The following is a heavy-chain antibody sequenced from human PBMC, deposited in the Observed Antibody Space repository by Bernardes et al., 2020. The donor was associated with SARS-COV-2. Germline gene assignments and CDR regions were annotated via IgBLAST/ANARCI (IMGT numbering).Heavy chain of an antibody. CDR3: ARLGNFDFWSGLGGDFDY. CDR2: IYYGGRT. V-gene: IGHV4-39*01. D-gene: IGHD3-3*01. CDR1: GDSISSTSYY. Sequence: SETLSLTCAVSGDSISSTSYYWGWIRQPPGKGLEWIGNIYYGGRTNYNPSLKSRVTMSVNTSKNQFSLRLSSVTAADTAVYYCARLGNFDFWSGLGGDFDYWGQGTLVTVSS. J-gene: IGHJ4*02.